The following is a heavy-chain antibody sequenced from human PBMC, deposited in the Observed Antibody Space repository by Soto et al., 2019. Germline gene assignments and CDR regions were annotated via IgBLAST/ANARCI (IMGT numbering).Heavy chain of an antibody. CDR1: GFTFSSYA. J-gene: IGHJ6*02. Sequence: GGSLRLSCAASGFTFSSYAMSWVRQAPGKGLEWVSAISGSGGSTYYADSVKGRFTISRDNSKNTLYLQMNSLRAEDTAVYYCANYYDSSGHPSLYGMDVWGQGTTVTVSS. CDR2: ISGSGGST. CDR3: ANYYDSSGHPSLYGMDV. V-gene: IGHV3-23*01. D-gene: IGHD3-22*01.